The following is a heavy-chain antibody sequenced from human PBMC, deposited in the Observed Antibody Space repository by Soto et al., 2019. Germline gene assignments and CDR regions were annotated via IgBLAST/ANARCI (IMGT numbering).Heavy chain of an antibody. CDR3: AKDSDSRGAFDI. J-gene: IGHJ3*02. Sequence: LRLSCAASGFTFSSYAMSWVRQAPGKGLEWVSAISGSGGSTYYADSVKGRFTISRDNSKNTLYLQMNSLRAEDTAVYYCAKDSDSRGAFDIWGQGTMVTVSS. CDR1: GFTFSSYA. CDR2: ISGSGGST. V-gene: IGHV3-23*01. D-gene: IGHD3-22*01.